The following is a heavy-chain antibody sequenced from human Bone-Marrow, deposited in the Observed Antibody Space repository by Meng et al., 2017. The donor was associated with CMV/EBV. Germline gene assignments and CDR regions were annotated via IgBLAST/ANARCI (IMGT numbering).Heavy chain of an antibody. CDR2: ISAYNGNT. D-gene: IGHD1-26*01. CDR1: GYTFTGYF. J-gene: IGHJ4*02. V-gene: IGHV1-18*01. Sequence: ASVKVSCKTSGYTFTGYFIYWVRQAPGQGLEWMGWISAYNGNTNYAQKLQGRVTMTTDTSTSTAYMELRSLRSDDTAVYYCARDSPWWEPYYFDYWGQGTLVTVSS. CDR3: ARDSPWWEPYYFDY.